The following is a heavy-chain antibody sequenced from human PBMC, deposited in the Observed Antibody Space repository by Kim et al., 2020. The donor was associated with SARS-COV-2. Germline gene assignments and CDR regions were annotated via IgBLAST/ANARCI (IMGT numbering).Heavy chain of an antibody. CDR1: GFTFSSNW. CDR3: VRSSGFLDV. CDR2: MNSDGSTT. Sequence: GGSLRLSCAASGFTFSSNWMHWVRQAPGKCLMWVSHMNSDGSTTNYADSVKGRFTISRDNAKNTLYLQMNSLRAEDTAVYYCVRSSGFLDVWGLGTTVIVSS. V-gene: IGHV3-74*01. J-gene: IGHJ6*02. D-gene: IGHD3-10*01.